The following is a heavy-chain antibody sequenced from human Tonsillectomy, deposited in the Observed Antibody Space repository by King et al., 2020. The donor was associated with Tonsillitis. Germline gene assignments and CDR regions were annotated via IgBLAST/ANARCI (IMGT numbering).Heavy chain of an antibody. J-gene: IGHJ4*02. CDR2: VFDSDIT. D-gene: IGHD2-2*01. CDR1: GGSISGDY. V-gene: IGHV4-59*01. CDR3: AGRAIAPASHSPFDY. Sequence: VQLQESGPGRVKPSETLSLTCTVSGGSISGDYWNWIRQAPGKGLEWIGYVFDSDITDYNPSLRGRVTISRDTSENPISRKMMSVTAAHTAVYYCAGRAIAPASHSPFDYWGRGTLVTVTS.